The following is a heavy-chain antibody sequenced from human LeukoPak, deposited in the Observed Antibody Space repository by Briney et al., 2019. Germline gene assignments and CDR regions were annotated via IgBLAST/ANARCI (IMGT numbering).Heavy chain of an antibody. CDR1: GFTVSSNY. D-gene: IGHD3-22*01. V-gene: IGHV3-21*01. J-gene: IGHJ4*02. Sequence: GGSLRLSCAASGFTVSSNYMSWVRQAPGKGLEWVSSISTSSSYIYYADSVKGRFTISRDNAKNSLYLQMNSLRAEDTAVYYCARDYGYYYDYWGQGTLVTVSS. CDR2: ISTSSSYI. CDR3: ARDYGYYYDY.